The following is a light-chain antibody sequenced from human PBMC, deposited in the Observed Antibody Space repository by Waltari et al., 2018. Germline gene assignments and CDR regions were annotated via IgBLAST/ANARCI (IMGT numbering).Light chain of an antibody. CDR3: QQYNNGLPGK. CDR1: QNVNSH. CDR2: GAS. V-gene: IGKV3-15*01. J-gene: IGKJ2*01. Sequence: ETVMTQSPGTLSVSPGERATLSCRSSQNVNSHLAWYQQKFGQTPRILIYGASNSAIGIPARFSGSGSGKEFTLTCNSLQSEDFAVYYCQQYNNGLPGKFGQGTKVEFK.